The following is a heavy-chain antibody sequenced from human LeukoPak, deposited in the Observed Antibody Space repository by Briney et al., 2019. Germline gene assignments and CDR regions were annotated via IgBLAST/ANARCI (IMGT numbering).Heavy chain of an antibody. J-gene: IGHJ5*02. CDR2: IYSSGST. CDR1: GGSISSYY. Sequence: SETLSLTCTVPGGSISSYYWSWIRQPAGKGLEWIGRIYSSGSTNYNPSLKSRVTMPVDTSKNQFSLKLSSVTAADTAVYYCARAGPAASYWFDPWGQGTLVTVSS. CDR3: ARAGPAASYWFDP. V-gene: IGHV4-4*07. D-gene: IGHD2-2*01.